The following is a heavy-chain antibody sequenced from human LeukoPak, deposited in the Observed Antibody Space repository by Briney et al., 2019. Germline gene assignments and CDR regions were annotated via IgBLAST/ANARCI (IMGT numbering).Heavy chain of an antibody. V-gene: IGHV3-53*01. J-gene: IGHJ3*02. CDR1: GFTVSSNY. D-gene: IGHD6-6*01. CDR2: IYSGGST. CDR3: ARDNGYSSSHDAFDI. Sequence: GGSLRLSCAASGFTVSSNYMSWVRQAPGKGLEWVSVIYSGGSTYYADSVKGRFTISRDNSKNTLYLQMNSLRAEDTAVYYCARDNGYSSSHDAFDIWGQGTMVTVSS.